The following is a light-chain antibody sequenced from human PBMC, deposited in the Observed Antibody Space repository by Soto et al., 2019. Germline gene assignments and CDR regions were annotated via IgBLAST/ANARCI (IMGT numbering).Light chain of an antibody. J-gene: IGKJ1*01. CDR2: GAS. CDR3: QHYNNWPPWT. V-gene: IGKV3-15*01. CDR1: QSVSSN. Sequence: EIVMTQSPATLSVSPGERATLSCRASQSVSSNLAWYQQKPGQAPRLLIYGASTRATGIPARCSGSGSGTEFTLTITSLQSEDLAIYYCQHYNNWPPWTFGQGTKVEIK.